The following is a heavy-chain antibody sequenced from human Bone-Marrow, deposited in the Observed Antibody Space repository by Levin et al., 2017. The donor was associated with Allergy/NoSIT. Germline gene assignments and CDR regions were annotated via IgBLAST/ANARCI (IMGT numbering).Heavy chain of an antibody. V-gene: IGHV4-34*01. CDR1: GGAFSLPY. Sequence: SQTLSLTCVVSGGAFSLPYWTWIRQRPGKGLEWIGEITHSGSTTYNPSLESRVTMSVDTTKKHFSLHLASVTASDTAIYYCARGVGGATFFGLSTTKWFDPWGQGIPVIVSS. D-gene: IGHD3-3*01. CDR3: ARGVGGATFFGLSTTKWFDP. CDR2: ITHSGST. J-gene: IGHJ5*02.